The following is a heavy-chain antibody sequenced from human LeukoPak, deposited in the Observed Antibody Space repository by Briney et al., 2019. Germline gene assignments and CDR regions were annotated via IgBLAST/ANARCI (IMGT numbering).Heavy chain of an antibody. Sequence: GASVKVSCKASGYTFTSYYMHWVRQAPGQGLEWMGIINPNGGSTSYAQKFQGRVTMTSDTSTSTVYMELSSLRFEDTAVYYCTRSITIFGVVPSYMDVWGKGTTVIVSS. CDR1: GYTFTSYY. J-gene: IGHJ6*03. CDR2: INPNGGST. V-gene: IGHV1-46*01. CDR3: TRSITIFGVVPSYMDV. D-gene: IGHD3-3*01.